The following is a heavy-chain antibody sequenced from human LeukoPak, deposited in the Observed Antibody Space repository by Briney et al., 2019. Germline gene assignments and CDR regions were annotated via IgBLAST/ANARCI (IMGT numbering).Heavy chain of an antibody. Sequence: PGRSLRLSCAASGFTFSSYAMHWVRQAPGKGLEWVAVISYDGSNKYYADSVKGRFTISRDNSKNTLYLQMNSLRAEDTAVYYCARDRNDFWSGLYYYYYGMDVWGQGTTVTVSS. CDR2: ISYDGSNK. CDR3: ARDRNDFWSGLYYYYYGMDV. CDR1: GFTFSSYA. V-gene: IGHV3-30-3*01. J-gene: IGHJ6*02. D-gene: IGHD3-3*01.